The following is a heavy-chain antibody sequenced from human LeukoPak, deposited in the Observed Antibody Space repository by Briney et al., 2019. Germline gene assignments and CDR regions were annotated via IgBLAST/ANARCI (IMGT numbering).Heavy chain of an antibody. D-gene: IGHD3-10*01. CDR3: ARDPDLPTLRTFDY. CDR1: GFTFSSYS. V-gene: IGHV3-48*01. Sequence: PGGSLRLSCAASGFTFSSYSMNWVRQAPGKRLEWVSYISSSSRTIYYADSVKGRFTISRDSAKNSLYLQMNSLRAEDTAVYYCARDPDLPTLRTFDYWGQGTLVTVSS. CDR2: ISSSSRTI. J-gene: IGHJ4*02.